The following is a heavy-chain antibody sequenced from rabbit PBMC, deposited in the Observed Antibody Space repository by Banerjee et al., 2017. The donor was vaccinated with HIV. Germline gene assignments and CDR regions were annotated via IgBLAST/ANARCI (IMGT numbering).Heavy chain of an antibody. D-gene: IGHD1-1*01. CDR2: INTGDGNT. V-gene: IGHV1S45*01. Sequence: QEQLEESGGDLVKPGASLTLTCKASGIDLSSCGISWVRQAPGKGLEWIACINTGDGNTYYASWAKGRFTISKTSSTTGTLQMTSLTAADTATYVGEREGEGVIGWNFNLWGPGTLVTVS. CDR3: EREGEGVIGWNFNL. J-gene: IGHJ4*01. CDR1: GIDLSSCG.